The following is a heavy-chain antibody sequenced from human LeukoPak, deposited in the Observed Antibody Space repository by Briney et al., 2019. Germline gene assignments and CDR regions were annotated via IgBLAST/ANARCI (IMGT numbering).Heavy chain of an antibody. V-gene: IGHV3-7*03. J-gene: IGHJ3*02. CDR2: IKQDGSRK. CDR1: GFTLNNYW. Sequence: GGSLRLSCAASGFTLNNYWMTWVRQAPGEGLEWVANIKQDGSRKHYVDSVEGRFTISRDNARNSLYLQMNSLRAEDTAVYYCARDLSNKILTTYYDVFDIWGQGTLVTVSS. CDR3: ARDLSNKILTTYYDVFDI. D-gene: IGHD3-9*01.